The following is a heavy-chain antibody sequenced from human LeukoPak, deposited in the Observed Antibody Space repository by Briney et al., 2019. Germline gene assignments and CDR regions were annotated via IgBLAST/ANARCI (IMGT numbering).Heavy chain of an antibody. Sequence: ASVKVSCKASGYTFTSYYMHWVRQAPGQGLEWTGIINPSGGSTSYAQKFQGRVTMTRDMSTSTVYMELSSLRSEDTAVYYCARLAVAGFVLSWFDPWGQGTLVTVSS. CDR1: GYTFTSYY. CDR3: ARLAVAGFVLSWFDP. D-gene: IGHD6-19*01. J-gene: IGHJ5*02. V-gene: IGHV1-46*01. CDR2: INPSGGST.